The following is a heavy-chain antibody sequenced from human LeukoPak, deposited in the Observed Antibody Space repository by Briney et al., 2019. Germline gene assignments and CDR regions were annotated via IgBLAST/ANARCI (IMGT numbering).Heavy chain of an antibody. V-gene: IGHV1-8*01. Sequence: ASVKVSCKASGYTFTSYDINWVRQATGQGLEWMGWMNPNSGNTGYAQKFQGRGTITTDESTRTVYMELRSLRNEDTAVYFCARDRANIGTPLKAFDIWGQGTMVTVSS. CDR2: MNPNSGNT. D-gene: IGHD1-7*01. CDR1: GYTFTSYD. CDR3: ARDRANIGTPLKAFDI. J-gene: IGHJ3*02.